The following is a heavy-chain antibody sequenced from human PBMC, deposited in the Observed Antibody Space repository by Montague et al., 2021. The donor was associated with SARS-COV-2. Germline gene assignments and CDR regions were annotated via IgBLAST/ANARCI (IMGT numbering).Heavy chain of an antibody. CDR2: IYGGGSST. J-gene: IGHJ4*02. D-gene: IGHD1-26*01. V-gene: IGHV3-23*03. CDR1: GFTFSSYA. Sequence: SLRLSCAASGFTFSSYAMSWVRQAPGKGLEWVSVIYGGGSSTFYADSVKGRFTISRDKSKNTLYLQMNSLRAEDTAVYYCAKSSGSYGDYFDYWGQGTLVTVSS. CDR3: AKSSGSYGDYFDY.